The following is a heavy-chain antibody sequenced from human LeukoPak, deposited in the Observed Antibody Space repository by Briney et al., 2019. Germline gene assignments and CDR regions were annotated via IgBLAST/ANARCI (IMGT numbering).Heavy chain of an antibody. CDR2: INNDGSNT. CDR3: ERDNGGEFL. J-gene: IGHJ4*02. CDR1: GFTFGSYW. V-gene: IGHV3-74*01. D-gene: IGHD7-27*01. Sequence: GGSLRLSCAASGFTFGSYWMQWVRQTPEKGLVWVAHINNDGSNTIYADSVKGRFTTSRDNAKNTLYLQMNSLTAEDTAVYYCERDNGGEFLWGQGPLVTVP.